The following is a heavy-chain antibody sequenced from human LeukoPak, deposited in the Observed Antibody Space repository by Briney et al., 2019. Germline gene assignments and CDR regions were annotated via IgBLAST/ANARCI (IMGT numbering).Heavy chain of an antibody. CDR3: ARVNGGTYYFGY. J-gene: IGHJ4*02. V-gene: IGHV4-61*08. CDR2: IYYSGST. D-gene: IGHD4-23*01. CDR1: GGSISSGGYY. Sequence: PSQTLSLTCTVSGGSISSGGYYWSWIRQPPGKGLEWIGYIYYSGSTNYNPSLKSRVTISVDTSKNQFSLKLSSVTAADTAVYYCARVNGGTYYFGYWGQGTLVTVSS.